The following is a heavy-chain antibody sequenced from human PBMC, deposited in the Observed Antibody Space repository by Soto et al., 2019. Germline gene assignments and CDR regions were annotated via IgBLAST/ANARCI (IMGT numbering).Heavy chain of an antibody. CDR2: ISAYNRNT. V-gene: IGHV1-18*04. J-gene: IGHJ6*02. Sequence: ASVKVSCKASGYTFTSYGISWVQQAPGQGLEWMGWISAYNRNTNYAQKLQGRVTMTTDTSTSTAYMELRSLRSDDTAVYYCARAKKDTAMEYYYYYGMDVWGQGTTVTVSS. D-gene: IGHD5-18*01. CDR1: GYTFTSYG. CDR3: ARAKKDTAMEYYYYYGMDV.